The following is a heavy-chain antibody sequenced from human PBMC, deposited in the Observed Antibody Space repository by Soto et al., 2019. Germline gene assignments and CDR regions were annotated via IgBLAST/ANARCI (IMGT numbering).Heavy chain of an antibody. V-gene: IGHV4-59*01. J-gene: IGHJ4*02. CDR3: ARGGSGKFDS. CDR2: IYYSGST. D-gene: IGHD3-10*01. Sequence: PSETLSLTCSVSGGSISNNYWCWIRQPPGKRLEWIGYIYYSGSTNYNPSLKSRVTISVDTSKNQFSLKLSSVTAADTAVYFCARGGSGKFDSWGQGTLVTVSS. CDR1: GGSISNNY.